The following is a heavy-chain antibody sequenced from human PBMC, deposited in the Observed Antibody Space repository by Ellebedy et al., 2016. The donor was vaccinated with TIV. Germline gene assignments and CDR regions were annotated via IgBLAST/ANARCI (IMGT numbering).Heavy chain of an antibody. Sequence: PGGSLRLSCAASRFTFSSYAMSWVRQAPGKGLEWVSGIGGSGDSTYYADSVKGRFTISRDNSKNTLYLQMHSLRAEDTAVYYCAKNPNYFDSSGYYPGDWFDPWGQGTLVTVSS. J-gene: IGHJ5*02. CDR1: RFTFSSYA. CDR3: AKNPNYFDSSGYYPGDWFDP. CDR2: IGGSGDST. V-gene: IGHV3-23*01. D-gene: IGHD3-22*01.